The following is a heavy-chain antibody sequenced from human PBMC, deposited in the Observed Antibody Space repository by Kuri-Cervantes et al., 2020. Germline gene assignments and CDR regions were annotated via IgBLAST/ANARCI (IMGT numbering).Heavy chain of an antibody. D-gene: IGHD2-2*01. V-gene: IGHV3-7*01. Sequence: GGSLRLSCAAFGFTFSNSWMNWVRQAPGKGLEWVANIKADGSEKNYVDSAKGRFTISRDNAKNSLYLQMNSLRAEDTAVYYCARDLIVVVPADPNWFDPWGQGTLVTVSS. CDR1: GFTFSNSW. CDR2: IKADGSEK. J-gene: IGHJ5*02. CDR3: ARDLIVVVPADPNWFDP.